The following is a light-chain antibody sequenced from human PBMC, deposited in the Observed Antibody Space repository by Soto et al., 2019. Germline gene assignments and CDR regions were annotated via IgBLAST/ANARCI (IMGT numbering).Light chain of an antibody. CDR2: DTT. CDR1: TGAVTNGYY. J-gene: IGLJ1*01. V-gene: IGLV7-46*01. Sequence: QAVGTQEPSLTVSPGGTVTLTCGSSTGAVTNGYYPYWFQQKPGQAPRTLIYDTTNRHSWTPARFSGSLLGGKAALTLSGAQPEDEAEYYCLLSYNGPYVFGTGTKVTVL. CDR3: LLSYNGPYV.